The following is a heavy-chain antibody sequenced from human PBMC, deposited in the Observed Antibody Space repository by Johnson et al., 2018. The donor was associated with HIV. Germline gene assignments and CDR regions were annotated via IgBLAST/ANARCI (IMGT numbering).Heavy chain of an antibody. CDR2: IKSKTGGGTT. CDR3: ARDPGPQWELEATDAFDI. CDR1: GFRFSNAW. J-gene: IGHJ3*02. V-gene: IGHV3-15*01. D-gene: IGHD1-26*01. Sequence: MLLVESGGGLVKPGDSLRLSCTASGFRFSNAWMGWVRQAPGKGLEWLGRIKSKTGGGTTSYAAPVKGRFTISRDDSKDTVYLHMNSLKVDDTAVYYCARDPGPQWELEATDAFDIWGQGTMVTVSS.